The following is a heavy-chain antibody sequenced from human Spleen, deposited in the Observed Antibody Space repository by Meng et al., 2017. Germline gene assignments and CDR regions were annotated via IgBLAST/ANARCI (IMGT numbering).Heavy chain of an antibody. J-gene: IGHJ4*02. D-gene: IGHD3-9*01. CDR3: ARENYDILTGYYDLDY. Sequence: GGSLRLSCAASGFTVSHNYMSWVRQAPGKGLEWVSVIYSGGNTYYADSVKGRFTISRDNSKNTVFLQINSLRVEDTAVYYCARENYDILTGYYDLDYWGQGTLVTVSS. V-gene: IGHV3-66*02. CDR2: IYSGGNT. CDR1: GFTVSHNY.